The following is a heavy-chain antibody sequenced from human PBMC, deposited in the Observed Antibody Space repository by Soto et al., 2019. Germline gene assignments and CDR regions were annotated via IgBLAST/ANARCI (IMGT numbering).Heavy chain of an antibody. D-gene: IGHD6-19*01. CDR3: AKVRSSGWSYAFDV. CDR2: LSHDRTRE. Sequence: QVQVVESGGGVVQPGGSLRVSCAASGFTFSTYGMHCVRQAPGKGLEWVAALSHDRTREYYADSVKGRFTISRDNSNNTLYLQMNSLRVEDTGVFYCAKVRSSGWSYAFDVWGQGTMVTVSS. V-gene: IGHV3-30*18. J-gene: IGHJ3*01. CDR1: GFTFSTYG.